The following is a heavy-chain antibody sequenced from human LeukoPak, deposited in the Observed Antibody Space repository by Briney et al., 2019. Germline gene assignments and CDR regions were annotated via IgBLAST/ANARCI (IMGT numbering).Heavy chain of an antibody. J-gene: IGHJ6*03. CDR2: ISSDGSMK. CDR3: AKADEYYYYYYYMDV. D-gene: IGHD5-24*01. Sequence: GGSLRLSCAASGFTFSNHVMHWVRRSPGKGLEWVAVISSDGSMKYYADSIKGRFTISRDNSQNTLYLQMNSLRSEDTAVYYCAKADEYYYYYYYMDVWGKGTTVTVSS. V-gene: IGHV3-30*04. CDR1: GFTFSNHV.